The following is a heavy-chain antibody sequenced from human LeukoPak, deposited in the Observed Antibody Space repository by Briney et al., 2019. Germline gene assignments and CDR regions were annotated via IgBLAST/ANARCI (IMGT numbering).Heavy chain of an antibody. V-gene: IGHV4-30-4*01. CDR2: IYYSGST. CDR1: GGSVSSGDYY. D-gene: IGHD3-16*01. Sequence: NPSETLSLTCTVSGGSVSSGDYYWSWIRQPPGKGLEWIGYIYYSGSTYHNPSLKSRVTISVDTSKNQFSLKLSSVTAADTAVYYCARVRRLYDYVWGSYLGDALDIWGQGTMVTVSS. J-gene: IGHJ3*02. CDR3: ARVRRLYDYVWGSYLGDALDI.